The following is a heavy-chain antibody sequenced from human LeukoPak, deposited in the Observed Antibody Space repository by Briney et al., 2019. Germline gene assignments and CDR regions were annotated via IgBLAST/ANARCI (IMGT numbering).Heavy chain of an antibody. J-gene: IGHJ4*02. CDR2: IYYNGRT. D-gene: IGHD4-17*01. CDR3: ARAYLGYGDHSLVDY. CDR1: GDSISSGGYY. V-gene: IGHV4-31*03. Sequence: SETLSLTCTVSGDSISSGGYYWTWIRQHPGKGLEWIGYIYYNGRTYHNPSLKSRVTISVDTSKNQFSLKLSSVTAADTAVYYCARAYLGYGDHSLVDYWGQGTLVTVSS.